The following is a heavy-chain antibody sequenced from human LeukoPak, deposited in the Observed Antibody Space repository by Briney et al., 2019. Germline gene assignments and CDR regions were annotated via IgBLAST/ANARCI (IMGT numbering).Heavy chain of an antibody. Sequence: SGGSLRLSCAASGFTFSSYSMNWVRQAPGKGLEWVSSISSSSSYIYYADSVKGRFTISRDNAKNSLYLQMNSLRAEGTAVYYCARFPDSSSFYWGQGTLVTVSS. J-gene: IGHJ4*02. CDR3: ARFPDSSSFY. V-gene: IGHV3-21*01. CDR1: GFTFSSYS. CDR2: ISSSSSYI. D-gene: IGHD6-6*01.